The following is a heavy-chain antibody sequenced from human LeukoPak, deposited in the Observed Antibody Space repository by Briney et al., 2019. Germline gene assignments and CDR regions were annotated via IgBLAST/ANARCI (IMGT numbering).Heavy chain of an antibody. CDR3: ARDLPGSSWYALDS. CDR2: IKQDGSEK. J-gene: IGHJ5*01. D-gene: IGHD6-13*01. Sequence: GGSLRLSCAASGFTFSSYWMSWVRQAPGKGLEWVANIKQDGSEKYYVDSAKGRFTISRDNAKNSLYLQMNSLRAEDTAVYYCARDLPGSSWYALDSWGQGTLVTVSS. V-gene: IGHV3-7*01. CDR1: GFTFSSYW.